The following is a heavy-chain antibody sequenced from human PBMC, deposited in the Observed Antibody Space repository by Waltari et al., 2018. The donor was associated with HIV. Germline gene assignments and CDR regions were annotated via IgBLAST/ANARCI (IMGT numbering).Heavy chain of an antibody. CDR3: ARDKGWGEPVGAMDR. D-gene: IGHD5-12*01. CDR1: EYIFIGYY. CDR2: SNPNSGDK. J-gene: IGHJ5*02. V-gene: IGHV1-2*02. Sequence: QVQLVQSGAEVKKPGASVKVSCKAFEYIFIGYYIHWVRQAPGQGLEWRGWSNPNSGDKRYPEKFQDRVTMTRDTSISTVYREGRGLRSEDTAVYCCARDKGWGEPVGAMDRWGQGTLVTVSS.